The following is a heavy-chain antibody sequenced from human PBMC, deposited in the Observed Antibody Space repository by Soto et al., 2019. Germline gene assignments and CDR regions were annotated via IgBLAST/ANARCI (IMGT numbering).Heavy chain of an antibody. CDR3: ARGGGVGVAGSAAFDM. CDR2: INPATGAA. J-gene: IGHJ3*02. CDR1: GYPVTAYY. D-gene: IGHD3-3*01. V-gene: IGHV1-2*02. Sequence: QLHLVQSGAVVKKPGASVTVSCSASGYPVTAYYMHWVRQAPGRGLEWMGGINPATGAAKYTQTFPGRGTLARDTSTRTVFMELGGLTSEDTAVFFCARGGGVGVAGSAAFDMWGQGTLVTVSS.